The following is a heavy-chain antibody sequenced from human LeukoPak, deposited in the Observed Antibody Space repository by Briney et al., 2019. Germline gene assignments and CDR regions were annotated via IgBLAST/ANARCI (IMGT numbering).Heavy chain of an antibody. Sequence: GGSLRLSCAASGFTFSDYAMSWVRQAPGKGLEWVSVISDSGGSTYYADFVKGRFTISRDNSKNTLYLQMNSLRAEDTAVYYCAKDRNSGSYYYGMDVWGQGTTVTVSS. CDR2: ISDSGGST. CDR1: GFTFSDYA. V-gene: IGHV3-23*01. J-gene: IGHJ6*02. D-gene: IGHD1-26*01. CDR3: AKDRNSGSYYYGMDV.